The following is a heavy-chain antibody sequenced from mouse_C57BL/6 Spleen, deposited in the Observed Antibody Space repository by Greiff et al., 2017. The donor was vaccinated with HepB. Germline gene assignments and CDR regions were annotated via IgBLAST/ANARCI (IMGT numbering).Heavy chain of an antibody. CDR1: GYTFTSYW. V-gene: IGHV1-53*01. D-gene: IGHD2-4*01. CDR2: INPSNGGT. CDR3: ARLRYDYDDAMDD. Sequence: VQLQQPGTELVKPGASVKLSCKASGYTFTSYWMHWVKQRPGQGLEWIGNINPSNGGTNYNDKFKSKATLTVDKSSSTAYMQLTSLTSEYSSVYNYARLRYDYDDAMDDWGQGTSVTVSS. J-gene: IGHJ4*01.